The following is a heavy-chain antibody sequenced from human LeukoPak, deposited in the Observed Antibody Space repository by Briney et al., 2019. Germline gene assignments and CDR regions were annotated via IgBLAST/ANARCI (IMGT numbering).Heavy chain of an antibody. D-gene: IGHD5-18*01. V-gene: IGHV1-69*01. Sequence: VASVKVLCKACGGTFSSYALRWARHASGQGFEWMGGILPIFCPAHYAQKFQGRVTITADESTSTAYMERSSLRSEDTAVYYCERGRSGYSYGYFGYLFDYRGHVTLVTVSS. CDR2: ILPIFCPA. CDR1: GGTFSSYA. CDR3: ERGRSGYSYGYFGYLFDY. J-gene: IGHJ4*03.